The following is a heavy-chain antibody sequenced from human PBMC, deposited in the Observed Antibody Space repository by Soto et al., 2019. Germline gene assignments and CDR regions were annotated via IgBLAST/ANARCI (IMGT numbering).Heavy chain of an antibody. CDR2: IVVGSGNT. D-gene: IGHD1-20*01. V-gene: IGHV1-58*02. CDR1: GFTFTSSA. CDR3: AAASYNWNDPAAYYYYYMDV. J-gene: IGHJ6*03. Sequence: ASVKVSCKASGFTFTSSAMQWVRQARGQRLEWIGWIVVGSGNTNYAQKFQERVTITRDMSTSTAYMELSSLRSEDTAVYYCAAASYNWNDPAAYYYYYMDVWGKGTTVTVS.